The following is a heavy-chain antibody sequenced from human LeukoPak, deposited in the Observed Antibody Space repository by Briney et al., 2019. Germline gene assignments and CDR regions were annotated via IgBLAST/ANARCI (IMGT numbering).Heavy chain of an antibody. CDR2: ISTDGSYT. D-gene: IGHD2-2*01. Sequence: GGSLRLSYAASGFTFSGYWMHWVRQAPGKGLVWVARISTDGSYTSYADCVKGRFTISRDNAKNTVYLQMSSLRAEDTAIYYCARICSTTDCLISAWGQGTLVTVSS. CDR1: GFTFSGYW. V-gene: IGHV3-74*01. CDR3: ARICSTTDCLISA. J-gene: IGHJ4*02.